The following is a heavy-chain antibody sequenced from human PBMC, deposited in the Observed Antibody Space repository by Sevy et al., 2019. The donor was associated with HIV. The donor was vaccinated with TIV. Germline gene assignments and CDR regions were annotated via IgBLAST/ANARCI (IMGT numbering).Heavy chain of an antibody. J-gene: IGHJ3*02. CDR1: GFTFSNYA. CDR3: ATHRRRDGYSYGAFDI. Sequence: GGSLRLSCAASGFTFSNYALSWVRQAPGKGLEWVSAVSGSGGKTYYADSVKGPFTISRDTSNNTLFLHMNSLRAEDTAVYYCATHRRRDGYSYGAFDIWGQGTMVTVSS. V-gene: IGHV3-23*01. D-gene: IGHD4-4*01. CDR2: VSGSGGKT.